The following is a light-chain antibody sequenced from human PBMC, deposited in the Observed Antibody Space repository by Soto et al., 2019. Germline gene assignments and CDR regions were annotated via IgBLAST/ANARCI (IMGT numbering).Light chain of an antibody. CDR2: GAS. CDR1: QSVSSSY. J-gene: IGKJ1*01. CDR3: QQFGSSSWT. V-gene: IGKV3-20*01. Sequence: ESALTQSPGTLSLSPGEKATLSCRASQSVSSSYLAWYQQKPGQAPRLLIYGASSRATGIPDRFSGSGSGTDVILTVSRLEPEDFAVYYCQQFGSSSWTFGQGTKVEIK.